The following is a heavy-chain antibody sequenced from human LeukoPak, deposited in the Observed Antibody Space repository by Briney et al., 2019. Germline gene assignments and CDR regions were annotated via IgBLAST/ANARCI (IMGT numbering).Heavy chain of an antibody. CDR1: GGSISSYY. Sequence: SETLSLTCTVSGGSISSYYWSWIRQPPGKGLEWIGYIYYSGSTNYNPSLKSRVTISVDTSKNQFSLKLSSVTAADTAVYYCARDQGDITGTISVGIDYWGQGTLVTVSS. V-gene: IGHV4-59*01. J-gene: IGHJ4*02. CDR2: IYYSGST. CDR3: ARDQGDITGTISVGIDY. D-gene: IGHD1-20*01.